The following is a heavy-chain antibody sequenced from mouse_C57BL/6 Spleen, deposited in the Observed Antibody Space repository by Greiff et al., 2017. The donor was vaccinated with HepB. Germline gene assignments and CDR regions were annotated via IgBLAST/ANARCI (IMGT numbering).Heavy chain of an antibody. CDR1: GFTFSDYG. D-gene: IGHD2-5*01. CDR3: ARGRYSNLDY. CDR2: ISSGSSTI. J-gene: IGHJ2*01. Sequence: EVQLQQSGGGLVKPGGSLKLSCAASGFTFSDYGMHWVRQAPEKGLEWVAYISSGSSTIYYADTVKGRFTISRDNAKNTLFLQMTSLRSEDTAMYYCARGRYSNLDYWGQGTTLTVSS. V-gene: IGHV5-17*01.